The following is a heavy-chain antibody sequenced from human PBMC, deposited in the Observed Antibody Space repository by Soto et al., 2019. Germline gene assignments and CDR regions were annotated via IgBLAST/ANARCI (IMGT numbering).Heavy chain of an antibody. V-gene: IGHV4-59*08. J-gene: IGHJ3*02. CDR3: ARRRLWFGEFHAFDI. D-gene: IGHD3-10*01. CDR2: IYYSGST. Sequence: SETLSLTCTVSGGSISSYYWSWIRQPPGKGLEWIGYIYYSGSTNYNPSLKSRVTISVDTSKNQFSLKLSSVTAADTAVYYCARRRLWFGEFHAFDIWGQGTMVTVSS. CDR1: GGSISSYY.